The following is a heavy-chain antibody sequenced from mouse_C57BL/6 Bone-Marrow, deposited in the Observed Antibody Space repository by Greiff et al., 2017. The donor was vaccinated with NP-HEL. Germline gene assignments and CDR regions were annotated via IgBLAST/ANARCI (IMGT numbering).Heavy chain of an antibody. CDR3: ARDQYYIYWYFDV. Sequence: EVNVVESGGGLVKPGGSLKLSCAASGFTFSSYAMSWVRQTPEKRLEWVATISDGGSYTYYPDNVKGRFTISRDNAKNNLYLQMSHLKSEDTAMYYCARDQYYIYWYFDVWGTGTTVTVSS. CDR1: GFTFSSYA. CDR2: ISDGGSYT. D-gene: IGHD1-2*01. J-gene: IGHJ1*03. V-gene: IGHV5-4*01.